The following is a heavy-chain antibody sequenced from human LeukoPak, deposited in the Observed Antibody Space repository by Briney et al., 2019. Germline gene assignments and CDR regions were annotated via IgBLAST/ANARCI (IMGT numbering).Heavy chain of an antibody. V-gene: IGHV3-23*01. Sequence: GSLRLSCAASGFTFSNYYMSWVRQAPGKGLEWVSALSGSGDSIFYADSVKGRFTISRDNSKTTLYVQMNSLRGEDTAVYYCAKSFLTGYSLFDSWGQGTLVTVSS. CDR2: LSGSGDSI. D-gene: IGHD3-9*01. CDR1: GFTFSNYY. J-gene: IGHJ4*02. CDR3: AKSFLTGYSLFDS.